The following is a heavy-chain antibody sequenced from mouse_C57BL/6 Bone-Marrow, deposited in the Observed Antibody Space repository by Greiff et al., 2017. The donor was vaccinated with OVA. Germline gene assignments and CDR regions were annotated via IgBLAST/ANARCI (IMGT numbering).Heavy chain of an antibody. CDR1: GFSLTSYG. CDR3: ARVSYYYGSSPFAY. V-gene: IGHV2-6*01. D-gene: IGHD1-1*01. J-gene: IGHJ3*01. Sequence: VKLVESGPGLVAPSQSLSITCTVSGFSLTSYGVDWVRQSPGKGLEWLGVIWGVGSTNYNSALKSRLSISKDNSKSQVFLKMNSLQTDDTAMYYCARVSYYYGSSPFAYWGQGTLVTVSA. CDR2: IWGVGST.